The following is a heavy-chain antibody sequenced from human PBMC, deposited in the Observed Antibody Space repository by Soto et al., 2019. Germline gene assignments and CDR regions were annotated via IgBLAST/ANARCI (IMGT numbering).Heavy chain of an antibody. V-gene: IGHV3-23*01. CDR1: GFTFSTYA. J-gene: IGHJ4*02. Sequence: EVRLLESGGGLVQPGGSLRLSCAASGFTFSTYAMTWVRQAPGKGLEWVSTVSGGAFSSYYVDSVKGRFTISRDNSKNTLYLQMDSLRAEDTAVYYCAKLGYCYSASCSGFDYWGQGTLVTVSS. CDR3: AKLGYCYSASCSGFDY. D-gene: IGHD2-2*01. CDR2: VSGGAFSS.